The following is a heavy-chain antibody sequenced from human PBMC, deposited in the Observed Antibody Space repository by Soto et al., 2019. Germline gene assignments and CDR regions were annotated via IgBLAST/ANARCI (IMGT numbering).Heavy chain of an antibody. V-gene: IGHV4-39*01. D-gene: IGHD3-9*01. CDR3: ASFYYDILTGLPSC. Sequence: SETLSLTCTVSGGSISSSSYYWGWIRQPPGKGLEWIGSIYYSGSTYYNPSLKSRVTISVDTSKNQFSLKLSSVTAADTAVYYCASFYYDILTGLPSCWGQGTLVTVSS. J-gene: IGHJ4*02. CDR2: IYYSGST. CDR1: GGSISSSSYY.